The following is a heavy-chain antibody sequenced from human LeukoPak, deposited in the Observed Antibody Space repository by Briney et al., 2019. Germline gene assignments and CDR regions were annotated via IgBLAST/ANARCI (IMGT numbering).Heavy chain of an antibody. V-gene: IGHV3-9*01. CDR2: TSWNSGSI. CDR3: AKEGTSGWQYYYYYGMDV. D-gene: IGHD6-19*01. CDR1: GFTFDDYA. Sequence: GGSLRLTCAASGFTFDDYAMHWVRQAPGKGLEWVSGTSWNSGSIGYADFLKGRLTISRDNAKNSLYLQMNSLRAEDTALYYCAKEGTSGWQYYYYYGMDVWGQGTTVTVSS. J-gene: IGHJ6*02.